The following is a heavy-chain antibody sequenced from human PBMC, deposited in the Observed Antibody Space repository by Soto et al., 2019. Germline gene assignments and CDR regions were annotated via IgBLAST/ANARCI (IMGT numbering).Heavy chain of an antibody. CDR1: GFTFSDYY. CDR2: ISSSGSTI. V-gene: IGHV3-11*01. Sequence: GGSLRLSXAASGFTFSDYYMNWIRQAPGKGLEWVSYISSSGSTIYYADSVKGRFTISRDNAKNSLYLQMNSLRAEDTAVYYCARDFGDIVATDWSYFDYWGQGTLVTVSS. J-gene: IGHJ4*02. CDR3: ARDFGDIVATDWSYFDY. D-gene: IGHD5-12*01.